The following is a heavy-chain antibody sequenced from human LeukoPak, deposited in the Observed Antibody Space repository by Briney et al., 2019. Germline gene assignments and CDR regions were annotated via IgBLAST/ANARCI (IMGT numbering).Heavy chain of an antibody. V-gene: IGHV1-18*01. CDR1: GYTFTSYG. CDR3: ASGSYCTNGVCPPSIDY. CDR2: ISAYNGNT. J-gene: IGHJ4*02. Sequence: GASVKVSCKASGYTFTSYGISWVRQAPGQGLEWMGWISAYNGNTNYAQKLQGRVTMTTDTSTSTAYMELRSLRSDDTAVYYCASGSYCTNGVCPPSIDYWGQGTLVTVSS. D-gene: IGHD2-8*01.